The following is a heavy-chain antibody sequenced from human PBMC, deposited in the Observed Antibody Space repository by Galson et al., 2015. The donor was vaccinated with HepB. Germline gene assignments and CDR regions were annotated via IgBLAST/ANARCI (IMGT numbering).Heavy chain of an antibody. CDR3: AKSPHPNYDFGAFDI. V-gene: IGHV3-30*18. Sequence: SLRLSCAASGFTFSSYGMYWVRQAPGRGLEWVAVISYDGGDKYYADSVKGRFTISRDNSKNTLYLLMNSLRAEDRAVYYCAKSPHPNYDFGAFDIWGQGTMVTVSS. CDR1: GFTFSSYG. D-gene: IGHD3/OR15-3a*01. CDR2: ISYDGGDK. J-gene: IGHJ3*02.